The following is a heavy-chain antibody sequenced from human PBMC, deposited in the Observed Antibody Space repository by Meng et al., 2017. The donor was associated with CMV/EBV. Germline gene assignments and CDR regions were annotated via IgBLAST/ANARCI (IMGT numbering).Heavy chain of an antibody. V-gene: IGHV3-7*01. CDR1: GGSFSGYY. CDR2: IKQDGSEK. J-gene: IGHJ4*02. CDR3: ARDIAVLLWFGEEYFDY. D-gene: IGHD3-10*01. Sequence: ETLSLTCAVYGGSFSGYYWSWIRQPPGKGLEWVANIKQDGSEKYYVDSVKGRFTISRDNAKNSLYLQMNSLRAEDTAVYYCARDIAVLLWFGEEYFDYWGQGTLVTVSS.